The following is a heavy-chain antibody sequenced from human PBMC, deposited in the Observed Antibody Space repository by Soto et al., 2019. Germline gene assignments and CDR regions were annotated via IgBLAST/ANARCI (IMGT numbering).Heavy chain of an antibody. CDR1: GFTFNYFA. V-gene: IGHV3-23*01. Sequence: EVQLLESGGGLVQPGGSLRLSCAASGFTFNYFAMSWVRQAPGKGLEWVASIGGGDDDRFSPDSVKGRFTISRDNSKSTVYLQMTNLRAEETAVYFCAKVREDHNSVWDAFDIWGQGTVVTVSS. J-gene: IGHJ3*02. D-gene: IGHD1-20*01. CDR2: IGGGDDDR. CDR3: AKVREDHNSVWDAFDI.